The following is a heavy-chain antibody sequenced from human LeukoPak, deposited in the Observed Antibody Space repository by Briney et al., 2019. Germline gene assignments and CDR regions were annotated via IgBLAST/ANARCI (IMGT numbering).Heavy chain of an antibody. V-gene: IGHV4-39*01. CDR3: VRQGDGGDFQH. CDR2: IYYTGSPP. Sequence: ASETLSLTCTVSGGSISSSSYYWGWIRQPPGKGLEWIGSIYYTGSPPHYNPSLKSRVSISVDSSKSQFSLKLSSVTAEDTAVYYCVRQGDGGDFQHWGQGTLVTVSS. J-gene: IGHJ1*01. CDR1: GGSISSSSYY.